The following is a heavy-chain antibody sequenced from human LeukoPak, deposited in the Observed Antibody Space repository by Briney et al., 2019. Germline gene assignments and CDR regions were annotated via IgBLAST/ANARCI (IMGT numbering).Heavy chain of an antibody. CDR2: ISSSGSTI. D-gene: IGHD3-10*02. J-gene: IGHJ6*04. CDR1: GFTFDDYW. Sequence: GGSLRLSCGASGFTFDDYWMNWVRQAPGKGLEWVSYISSSGSTIHYADSVKGRFTISRDNAKNSLYLQMNSLRAEDTAVYYCAELGITMIGGVWGKGTTVTISS. V-gene: IGHV3-48*04. CDR3: AELGITMIGGV.